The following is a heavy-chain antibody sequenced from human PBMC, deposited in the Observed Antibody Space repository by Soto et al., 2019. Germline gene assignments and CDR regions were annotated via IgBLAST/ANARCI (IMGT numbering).Heavy chain of an antibody. J-gene: IGHJ4*02. D-gene: IGHD6-13*01. CDR3: VHRAGMGGNSWLPGH. Sequence: QITLKESGPTLVKPTQTLTLTCTFSGFSLSTSEVGVGWISQTTGKALEWLALLYWDDDKRYNPSLKSRLTITKDTSKNQVVLTLTNMDPVDTATYYCVHRAGMGGNSWLPGHWGQGTLVTVSS. CDR1: GFSLSTSEVG. CDR2: LYWDDDK. V-gene: IGHV2-5*02.